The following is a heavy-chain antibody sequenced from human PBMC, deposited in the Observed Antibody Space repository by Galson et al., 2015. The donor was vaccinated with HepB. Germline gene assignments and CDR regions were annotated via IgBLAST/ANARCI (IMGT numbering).Heavy chain of an antibody. CDR2: ISYDGSNK. D-gene: IGHD3-3*01. V-gene: IGHV3-30-3*01. CDR3: ARDFGGWYTFDY. Sequence: SLRLSCAASGFTFSSYAMHWVRQAPGKGLEWVAVISYDGSNKYYADSVKGRFTISRDDSKNTLYLQMNSLRAEDTAVYYCARDFGGWYTFDYWGQGTLVTVSS. J-gene: IGHJ4*02. CDR1: GFTFSSYA.